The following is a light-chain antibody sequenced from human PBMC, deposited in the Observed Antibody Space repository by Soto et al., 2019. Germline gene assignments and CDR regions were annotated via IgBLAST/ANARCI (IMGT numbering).Light chain of an antibody. CDR2: AAS. J-gene: IGKJ1*01. CDR3: QQDYNLPP. V-gene: IGKV1-39*02. CDR1: QSISNH. Sequence: DIQMTQSPSSLSASVEDRVIITCRASQSISNHLNWYQQKPGKAPKLLIFAASSLQSGVPSRFSGSRSGTEFTLTISSLQPEDFAVYYCQQDYNLPPFGQGTKVDIK.